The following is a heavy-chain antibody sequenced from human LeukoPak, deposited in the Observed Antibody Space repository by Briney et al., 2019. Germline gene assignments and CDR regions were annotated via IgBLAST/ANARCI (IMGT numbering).Heavy chain of an antibody. J-gene: IGHJ4*02. V-gene: IGHV1-69*13. CDR2: IIPIFGTA. Sequence: ASVKVSCKASGGTFSSYAISWVRQAPGQGLGWMGGIIPIFGTANYAQKFQGRVTITADESTSTAYMELSSLRSGDTAVYYCARRYCSSTSCSGIDYWGQGTLVTVSS. CDR1: GGTFSSYA. D-gene: IGHD2-2*01. CDR3: ARRYCSSTSCSGIDY.